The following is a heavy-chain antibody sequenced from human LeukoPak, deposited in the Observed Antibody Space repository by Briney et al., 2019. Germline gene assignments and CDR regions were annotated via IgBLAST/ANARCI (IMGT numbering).Heavy chain of an antibody. J-gene: IGHJ4*02. V-gene: IGHV4-4*07. CDR1: GDSISSSF. Sequence: SETLSLTCTVPGDSISSSFWSWIRQPAGEGLEWIGRIYHTGTTNYNPSLKSRVTMSVDTSKNQFSLRLSSVTAADTAVYYCARVQRGYRTAAVWGQGTLVTVSS. CDR3: ARVQRGYRTAAV. CDR2: IYHTGTT. D-gene: IGHD6-13*01.